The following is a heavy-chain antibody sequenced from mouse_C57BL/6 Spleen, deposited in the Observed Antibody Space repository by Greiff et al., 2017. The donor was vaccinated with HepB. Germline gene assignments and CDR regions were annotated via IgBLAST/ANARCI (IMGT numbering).Heavy chain of an antibody. CDR3: TTSLGYGSSYGYFDV. Sequence: VQLQQSGAELVRPGASVKLSCTASGFNIKDDYMHWVKQRPEQGLEWIGWIDPENGDTEYASKFQGKATITADTSSNTAYLQLSSLTSEDTAVYYCTTSLGYGSSYGYFDVWGTGTTVTVSS. CDR1: GFNIKDDY. D-gene: IGHD1-1*01. V-gene: IGHV14-4*01. J-gene: IGHJ1*03. CDR2: IDPENGDT.